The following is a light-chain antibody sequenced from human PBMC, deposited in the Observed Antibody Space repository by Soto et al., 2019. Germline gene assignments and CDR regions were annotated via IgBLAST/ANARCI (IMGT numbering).Light chain of an antibody. CDR1: QSVGSY. CDR3: QQRSTWPPLS. Sequence: EIVVTQSPATLSLSPGERATLSCRTSQSVGSYLAWYQKKPGKAPRLLIYDASNRATGIPARFSGSGSGRDFTLTISSLEPEDVAVYSCQQRSTWPPLSFGGGTQVEIK. CDR2: DAS. V-gene: IGKV3-11*02. J-gene: IGKJ4*01.